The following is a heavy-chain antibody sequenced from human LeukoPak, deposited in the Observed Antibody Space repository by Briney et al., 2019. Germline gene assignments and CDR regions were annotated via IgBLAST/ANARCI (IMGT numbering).Heavy chain of an antibody. Sequence: GGSLRLSCAASGFTFSSYAMSWVRQAPGKGREWVSAISGSGGSTYYADSVKGRFTISRDNSKNTLYLQMNSLRAEDTAVYYCAKDWMVPAATPSGWFDPWGQGTLVTVSS. CDR2: ISGSGGST. V-gene: IGHV3-23*01. CDR3: AKDWMVPAATPSGWFDP. J-gene: IGHJ5*02. CDR1: GFTFSSYA. D-gene: IGHD2-2*02.